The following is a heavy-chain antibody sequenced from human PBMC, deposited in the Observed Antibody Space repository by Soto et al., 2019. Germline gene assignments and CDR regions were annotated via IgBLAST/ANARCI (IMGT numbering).Heavy chain of an antibody. D-gene: IGHD3-10*01. J-gene: IGHJ6*02. CDR3: ARRIIMIRGVGMDV. CDR1: GYIFTGYY. V-gene: IGHV1-2*02. CDR2: IHPNSGGT. Sequence: QVQLVPSGAEVKKPGASVKVSGKASGYIFTGYYLHWVRQAPGQGLEWMGWIHPNSGGTNYAQKFQGRFNMTRDTSISTADMELSRLRSDDTAIYYCARRIIMIRGVGMDVWGQGTTVMVSS.